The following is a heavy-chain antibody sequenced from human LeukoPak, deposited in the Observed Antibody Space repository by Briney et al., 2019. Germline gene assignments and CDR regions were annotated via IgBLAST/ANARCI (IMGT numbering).Heavy chain of an antibody. CDR3: TGNRGGQLPFDY. V-gene: IGHV3-49*04. CDR1: GFMFDDYA. D-gene: IGHD1-1*01. Sequence: GGSLRLSWTGSGFMFDDYALTWVRQAPGKGLEWISFIRSKGYGGTTDYAASVKGRFTISRDDSKGVLYLQMNSLKTDDTAVYFCTGNRGGQLPFDYWGRGTQVTVSS. CDR2: IRSKGYGGTT. J-gene: IGHJ4*02.